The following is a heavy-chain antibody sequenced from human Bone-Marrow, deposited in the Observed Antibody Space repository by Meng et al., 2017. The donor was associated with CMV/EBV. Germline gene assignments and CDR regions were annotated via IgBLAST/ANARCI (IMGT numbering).Heavy chain of an antibody. V-gene: IGHV3-23*01. CDR1: GFTFSSYA. J-gene: IGHJ4*02. CDR3: AKVPLVGAVRNYFDY. Sequence: GESLKISCAASGFTFSSYAMSWVRQAPGKGLEWVSAISGSGGSTYYADSVKGRFTISRDNSKNTLYLQMNSLRAEDTAVYYCAKVPLVGAVRNYFDYWGQGTLVTVSS. D-gene: IGHD1-26*01. CDR2: ISGSGGST.